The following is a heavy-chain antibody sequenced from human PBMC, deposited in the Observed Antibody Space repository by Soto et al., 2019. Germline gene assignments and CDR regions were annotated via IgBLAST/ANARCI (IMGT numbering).Heavy chain of an antibody. D-gene: IGHD4-17*01. CDR1: GGAFGRYS. Sequence: QVQLEQSGPEVKRPGTSVTVSCKASGGAFGRYSVIWVRQAPGQGLEWIGGVIPVFNTSNYSLKFQGRVAIFADLSTNTVFMELRSLRSEDTALYYCARGDEMTAVTIFEYWGQGTLVTVSS. J-gene: IGHJ4*02. CDR3: ARGDEMTAVTIFEY. V-gene: IGHV1-69*01. CDR2: VIPVFNTS.